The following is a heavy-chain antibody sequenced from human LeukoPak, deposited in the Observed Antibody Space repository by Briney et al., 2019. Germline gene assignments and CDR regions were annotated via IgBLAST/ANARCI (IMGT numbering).Heavy chain of an antibody. Sequence: PGGSLRLSCAASGCTFSSYAMSWVRQAPGKGLEWVSASSGSGGSTYYANSVKGRCTIFRVNSKNKQYLQMHSLGAEDAAVYYCVHYWRYYYGSGSSNNIFDYWGQGTLVTVSS. V-gene: IGHV3-23*01. CDR3: VHYWRYYYGSGSSNNIFDY. D-gene: IGHD3-10*01. J-gene: IGHJ4*02. CDR1: GCTFSSYA. CDR2: SSGSGGST.